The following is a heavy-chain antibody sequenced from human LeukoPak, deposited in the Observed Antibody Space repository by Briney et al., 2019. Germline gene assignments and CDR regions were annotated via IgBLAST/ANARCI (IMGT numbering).Heavy chain of an antibody. D-gene: IGHD3-10*01. CDR3: ARSYGSGSYFYYYYYMDV. J-gene: IGHJ6*03. CDR2: IYHSGST. CDR1: GYSISSGYY. Sequence: PSETLSLTCAVSGYSISSGYYWGWIRQPPGKGLEWIGSIYHSGSTYYNPSLKSRITISVDTSKNQFSLKLSSVTAADTAAYYCARSYGSGSYFYYYYYMDVWGKWTTVTVSS. V-gene: IGHV4-38-2*01.